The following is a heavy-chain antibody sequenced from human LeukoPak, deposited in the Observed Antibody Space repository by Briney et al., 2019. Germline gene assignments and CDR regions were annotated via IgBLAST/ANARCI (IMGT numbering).Heavy chain of an antibody. CDR1: GLTVSSNS. Sequence: GGSLGLSCAASGLTVSSNSMRWVRQAPGKGLEWVSVIYSAGATYYADSVRGRFTISRDNSKNTVYLQMNSLRAEDTAVYYCARDRGTSGYIFDYWGRGTLVTVSS. D-gene: IGHD3-22*01. CDR2: IYSAGAT. V-gene: IGHV3-53*01. J-gene: IGHJ4*02. CDR3: ARDRGTSGYIFDY.